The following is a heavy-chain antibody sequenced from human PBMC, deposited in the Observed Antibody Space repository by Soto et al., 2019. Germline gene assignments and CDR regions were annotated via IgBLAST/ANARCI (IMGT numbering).Heavy chain of an antibody. CDR3: ARGGIVVVPAARPSYGMDV. D-gene: IGHD2-2*01. Sequence: QVQLQESGPGLVKPSQTLSLTCTVSGGSISSGGYYWSWIRQHPGKGLEWIGYIYYSGSTYYNPSLKSRVTISVDTSKNQFSLKLSSVTAADTAVYYCARGGIVVVPAARPSYGMDVWGHGTTVTVSS. CDR1: GGSISSGGYY. V-gene: IGHV4-31*03. J-gene: IGHJ6*02. CDR2: IYYSGST.